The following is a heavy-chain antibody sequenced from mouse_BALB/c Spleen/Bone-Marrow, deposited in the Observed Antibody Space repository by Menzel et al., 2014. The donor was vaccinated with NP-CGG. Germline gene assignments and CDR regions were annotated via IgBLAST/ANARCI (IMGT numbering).Heavy chain of an antibody. V-gene: IGHV1-54*03. CDR2: INPGSGST. CDR1: GYAFSDYL. Sequence: LVESGAELVRPGTSVKVSCKASGYAFSDYLMEWLKQRPGQGLEWIGVINPGSGSTNQNEKFKDKATLTADTSSNTAYMELSRLTADESAVYFCAKYDGYLDYWGQGTTLTVSS. CDR3: AKYDGYLDY. J-gene: IGHJ2*01. D-gene: IGHD2-3*01.